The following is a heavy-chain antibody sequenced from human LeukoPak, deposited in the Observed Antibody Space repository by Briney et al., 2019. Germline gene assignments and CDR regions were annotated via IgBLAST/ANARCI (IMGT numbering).Heavy chain of an antibody. V-gene: IGHV3-23*01. D-gene: IGHD2-2*01. J-gene: IGHJ6*03. CDR1: GFTFSSYA. CDR2: ISGSGGST. Sequence: PGGSLRLSCAASGFTFSSYAMSWVRQAPGEGLEWVSAISGSGGSTYYADSVKGRFTISRDNSKNTLYLQMNSLRAEDTAVYYCAKTFSEYQLLGLKYYYYYMDVWGKGTTVTVSS. CDR3: AKTFSEYQLLGLKYYYYYMDV.